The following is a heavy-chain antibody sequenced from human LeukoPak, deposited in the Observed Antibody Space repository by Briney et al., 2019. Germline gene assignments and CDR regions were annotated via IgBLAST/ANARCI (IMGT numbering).Heavy chain of an antibody. V-gene: IGHV3-7*01. D-gene: IGHD3-16*02. CDR1: GLTFSSYW. CDR2: IKQDGSEK. Sequence: GGSLRLSCAASGLTFSSYWMSWVRQAPGKGLEWVANIKQDGSEKYYVDSVKGRFTISRDNAKNSLYLQMNSLRAEDTAVYYCARDAGGSYLDYWGQGTLVTVSS. J-gene: IGHJ4*02. CDR3: ARDAGGSYLDY.